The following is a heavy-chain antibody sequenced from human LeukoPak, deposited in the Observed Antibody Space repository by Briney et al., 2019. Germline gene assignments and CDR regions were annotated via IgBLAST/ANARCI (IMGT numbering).Heavy chain of an antibody. V-gene: IGHV3-9*01. Sequence: PGGSLRLSCAASGFTFDDYAMHWVRQAPGKGLEWVSGISWNSGSIGYADSVKGRFTISRDNAKNSLYLQMNSLRAEDTALYYCAKGQTELRVGGYFDYWGQGTLVTVSS. CDR1: GFTFDDYA. J-gene: IGHJ4*02. CDR3: AKGQTELRVGGYFDY. D-gene: IGHD1-26*01. CDR2: ISWNSGSI.